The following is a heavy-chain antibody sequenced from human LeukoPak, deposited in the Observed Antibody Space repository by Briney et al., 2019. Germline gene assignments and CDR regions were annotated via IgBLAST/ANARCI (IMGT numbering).Heavy chain of an antibody. CDR3: ARDKPVATLGNYFDY. Sequence: GGSLRLSCAASGFTFSSYAMSWVRQAPGKGLEWVSAISGSGGSTYYADSVKGRFTISRDNSKNTLYLQMNSLRAEDTAVYYCARDKPVATLGNYFDYWGQGTLVTVSS. CDR2: ISGSGGST. J-gene: IGHJ4*02. D-gene: IGHD5-12*01. CDR1: GFTFSSYA. V-gene: IGHV3-23*01.